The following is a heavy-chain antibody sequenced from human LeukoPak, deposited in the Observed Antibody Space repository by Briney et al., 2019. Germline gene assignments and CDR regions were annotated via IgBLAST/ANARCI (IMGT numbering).Heavy chain of an antibody. CDR2: ICYSGST. D-gene: IGHD6-13*01. CDR3: ARLYSSSWFTSDYYYYYGMDV. CDR1: GGSISSSNYY. Sequence: PSETLSLTCTVSGGSISSSNYYWGWIRQPPGKGLEWIGSICYSGSTNYNPSLKSRVTMSVDTSKNQFSLKLSSVTAADTAVYYCARLYSSSWFTSDYYYYYGMDVWGQGTTVTVSS. V-gene: IGHV4-39*07. J-gene: IGHJ6*02.